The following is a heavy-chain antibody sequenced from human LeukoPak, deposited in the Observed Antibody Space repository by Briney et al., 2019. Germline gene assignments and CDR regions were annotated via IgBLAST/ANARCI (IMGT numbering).Heavy chain of an antibody. CDR1: GFTFSSYS. D-gene: IGHD3-22*01. J-gene: IGHJ3*02. V-gene: IGHV3-21*01. CDR2: SSSSSYI. CDR3: ARDLKRRVYYDSSGSDDAFDI. Sequence: PGGSLRLSCAASGFTFSSYSMNWVRQAPGKGLEWVSSSSSSSYIYYADSVKGRFTISRDNAKNSLYLQMNSLRAEDTAVYYCARDLKRRVYYDSSGSDDAFDIWGQGTMVTVSS.